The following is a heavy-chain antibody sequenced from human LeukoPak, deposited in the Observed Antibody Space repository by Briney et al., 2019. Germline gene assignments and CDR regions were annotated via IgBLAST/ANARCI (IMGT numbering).Heavy chain of an antibody. CDR1: GFTVSNSY. CDR3: ARDSSLSGFLY. Sequence: GGSLRLSCAASGFTVSNSYMSWVRQAPGKGLEWVSLIYSGGRTYYTDSVKGRFTISRDNSKNTLYLQMNSLGAEDTAVYYCARDSSLSGFLYWGQGTLVTVSS. D-gene: IGHD3-22*01. CDR2: IYSGGRT. V-gene: IGHV3-53*01. J-gene: IGHJ4*02.